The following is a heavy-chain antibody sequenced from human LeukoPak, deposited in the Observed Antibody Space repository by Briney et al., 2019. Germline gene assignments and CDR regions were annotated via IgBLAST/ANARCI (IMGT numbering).Heavy chain of an antibody. CDR1: GGSIISYY. V-gene: IGHV4-59*08. Sequence: PSETLSLTCIVSGGSIISYYWSWIRQPPGKGLEWIGYIYYSGKTNYNPSLKSRVTTSVDTSKNQFSLKLRAVTAADTPVCYCARQPAGTTSTVVDYWGQGTLVTVSS. CDR2: IYYSGKT. D-gene: IGHD1-1*01. J-gene: IGHJ4*02. CDR3: ARQPAGTTSTVVDY.